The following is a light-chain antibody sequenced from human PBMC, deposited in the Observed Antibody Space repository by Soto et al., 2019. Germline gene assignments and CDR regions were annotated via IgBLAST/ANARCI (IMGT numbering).Light chain of an antibody. Sequence: EIVMTQSPATLSVSPGERVTLSCRASQSVSSNLAWYHQKPGQAPRLLIYGASTRATGIPARFSGSGSGTEFTLTISSLQSEDFAVYYCQQYNNWPRTFGQGTKLEIK. CDR1: QSVSSN. J-gene: IGKJ2*01. CDR3: QQYNNWPRT. V-gene: IGKV3-15*01. CDR2: GAS.